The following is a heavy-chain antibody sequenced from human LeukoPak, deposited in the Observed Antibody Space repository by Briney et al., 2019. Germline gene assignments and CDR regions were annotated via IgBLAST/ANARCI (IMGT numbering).Heavy chain of an antibody. Sequence: GGSLRLSCAASGFTFSSYAMHWVRQAPGKGLEWVAVISYDGSNKYYADSVKGRFTISRDNSKNTLYLQMNSLRAEDTAVYYCARHYGDYPMGYFDYWGQGTLVTVSS. CDR1: GFTFSSYA. CDR2: ISYDGSNK. D-gene: IGHD4-17*01. V-gene: IGHV3-30-3*01. J-gene: IGHJ4*02. CDR3: ARHYGDYPMGYFDY.